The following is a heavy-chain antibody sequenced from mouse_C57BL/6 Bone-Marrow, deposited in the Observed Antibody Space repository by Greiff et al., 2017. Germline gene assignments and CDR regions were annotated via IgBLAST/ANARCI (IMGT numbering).Heavy chain of an antibody. Sequence: EVHVVESGGGLVQSGRSLRLSCATSGFTFSDFYMEWVRQAPGKGLEWIAASRNKANDYTTEYSASVKGRFIVSRDTSQSIVYLQMHALRAEDTAIYYCARDEAGYYAMEYWGQGTSVTVSS. CDR2: SRNKANDYTT. CDR3: ARDEAGYYAMEY. V-gene: IGHV7-1*01. CDR1: GFTFSDFY. J-gene: IGHJ4*01.